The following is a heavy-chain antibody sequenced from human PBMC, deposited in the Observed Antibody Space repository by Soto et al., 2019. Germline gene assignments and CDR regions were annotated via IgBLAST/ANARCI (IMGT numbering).Heavy chain of an antibody. V-gene: IGHV3-11*01. Sequence: QVQLVESGGGLVKPGGSLRLSCAASGFTFSDYYMSWIRQAPGKGLEWGSYISSSGSAIYYADSVKGRFTISRDNAKDSLYLQMNSLRAEDTAVYYCGRRKFSSSRGAFDIWGQGTVVTVSS. CDR1: GFTFSDYY. J-gene: IGHJ3*02. CDR2: ISSSGSAI. CDR3: GRRKFSSSRGAFDI. D-gene: IGHD6-6*01.